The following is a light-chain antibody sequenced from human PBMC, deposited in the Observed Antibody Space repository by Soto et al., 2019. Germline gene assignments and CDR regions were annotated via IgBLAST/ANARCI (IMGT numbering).Light chain of an antibody. Sequence: ETVMTQSPATLSVSPGERATLSCRASEGVGSSLAWYQQKPGQAPRVIIYGASTTAPGIPARFSGSGSGTQFTLTISALQPEDSAVYHCQQYNDWPRTFGQGTKVDIK. CDR1: EGVGSS. V-gene: IGKV3-15*01. CDR3: QQYNDWPRT. CDR2: GAS. J-gene: IGKJ1*01.